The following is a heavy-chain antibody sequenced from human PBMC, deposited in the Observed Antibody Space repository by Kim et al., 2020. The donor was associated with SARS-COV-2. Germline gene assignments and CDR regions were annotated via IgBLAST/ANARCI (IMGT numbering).Heavy chain of an antibody. CDR1: GGSISSYY. J-gene: IGHJ4*02. CDR2: IYYSGST. V-gene: IGHV4-59*01. Sequence: SETLSLTCTVSGGSISSYYWSWIRQPPGKGLEWIGYIYYSGSTNYNPSLKSRVTISVDTSKNQFSLKLSSVTAADTAVYYCARCRRGGSCYASFDYWGQGTLVTVSS. CDR3: ARCRRGGSCYASFDY. D-gene: IGHD2-15*01.